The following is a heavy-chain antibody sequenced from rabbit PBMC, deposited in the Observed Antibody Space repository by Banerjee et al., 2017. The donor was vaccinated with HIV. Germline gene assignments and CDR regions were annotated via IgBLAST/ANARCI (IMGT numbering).Heavy chain of an antibody. CDR3: ARYTDYGDYGKAGDL. CDR1: GFSFSSSYY. CDR2: IYTGDGST. J-gene: IGHJ4*01. V-gene: IGHV1S40*01. Sequence: QSLEESGGDLVKPGASLTLTCTASGFSFSSSYYMCWVRQAPGKGLECIACIYTGDGSTYYANWAKGRFTISKTSSTTVTLQMTSLTAADTATYFCARYTDYGDYGKAGDLWGPGTLVTVS. D-gene: IGHD2-1*01.